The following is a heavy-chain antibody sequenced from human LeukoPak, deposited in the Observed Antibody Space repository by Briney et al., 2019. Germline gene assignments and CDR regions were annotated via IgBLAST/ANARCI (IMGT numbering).Heavy chain of an antibody. CDR3: ARSDYRAFDI. CDR1: GFSFSSYS. Sequence: PGRSLSLSCAASGFSFSSYSMNWVRQAPGKGLEWVSSISSSGSYIDYADSVRGRFSISRDNAKKSLYLQMNSLRAEDTAVYYCARSDYRAFDIWGQGTMVTVSS. J-gene: IGHJ3*02. V-gene: IGHV3-21*01. D-gene: IGHD4/OR15-4a*01. CDR2: ISSSGSYI.